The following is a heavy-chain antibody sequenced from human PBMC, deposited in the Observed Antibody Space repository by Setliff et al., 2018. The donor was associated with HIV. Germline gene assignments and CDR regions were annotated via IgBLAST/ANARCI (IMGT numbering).Heavy chain of an antibody. CDR2: IYYSGST. J-gene: IGHJ4*02. Sequence: PSETLSLTCAVSGAPIIRSPYYWGWIRQSPGKGLEWIGNIYYSGSTHYNPSLKSRVTISVDTSQNHFPLRLNSVTAADTAQYYCARSPLHNRGWSHFDSWGQRILFTVSS. D-gene: IGHD6-19*01. CDR3: ARSPLHNRGWSHFDS. V-gene: IGHV4-39*01. CDR1: GAPIIRSPYY.